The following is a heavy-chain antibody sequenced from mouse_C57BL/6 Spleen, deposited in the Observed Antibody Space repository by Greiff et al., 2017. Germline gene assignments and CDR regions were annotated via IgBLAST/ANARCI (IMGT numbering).Heavy chain of an antibody. CDR1: GYTFTDYE. J-gene: IGHJ1*03. D-gene: IGHD4-1*02. Sequence: VQLQQSGAELVRPGASVTLSCKASGYTFTDYEMHWVKQTPVHGLEWIGAIDPETGGTAYNQKFKGKAILTADKSSSTAYMELRSLTSEDSAVYDCTRDQRGRYFDVWGTGTTVTVSS. CDR2: IDPETGGT. CDR3: TRDQRGRYFDV. V-gene: IGHV1-15*01.